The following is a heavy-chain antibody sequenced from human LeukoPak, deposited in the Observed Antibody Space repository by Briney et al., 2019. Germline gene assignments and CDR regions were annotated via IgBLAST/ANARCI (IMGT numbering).Heavy chain of an antibody. CDR1: GFTFSSYA. Sequence: GGSLRLSCAASGFTFSSYAMSWVRQAPGKGLEWVSAISGSGGSTYYADSVKGRFTISRDNSKNTLYLQMNSLRVEDTAVYYCANSTRITIPQEGFDYWGQGTLVTVSS. V-gene: IGHV3-23*01. D-gene: IGHD3-3*01. CDR2: ISGSGGST. CDR3: ANSTRITIPQEGFDY. J-gene: IGHJ4*02.